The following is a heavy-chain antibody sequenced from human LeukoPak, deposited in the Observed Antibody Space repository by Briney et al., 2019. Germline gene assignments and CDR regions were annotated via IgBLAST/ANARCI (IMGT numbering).Heavy chain of an antibody. CDR1: GYTFINFA. CDR3: ARGPRAAADDY. Sequence: ASVKVSCKASGYTFINFAINWGRQAPGQRPEWMEWTNAYNGNTKYSQKFQDRVTITRDTSASTAYMELTNLTSEDTAVYYCARGPRAAADDYWGQGSLVTVSS. J-gene: IGHJ4*02. D-gene: IGHD6-13*01. V-gene: IGHV1-3*01. CDR2: TNAYNGNT.